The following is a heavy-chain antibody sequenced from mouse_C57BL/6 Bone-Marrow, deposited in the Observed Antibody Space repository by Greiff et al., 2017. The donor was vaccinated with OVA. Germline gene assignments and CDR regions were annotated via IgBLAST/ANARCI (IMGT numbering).Heavy chain of an antibody. J-gene: IGHJ3*01. Sequence: EVKLMESGGGLVKPGGSLKLSCAASGFTFSSYAMSWVRQTPEKRLEWVATISDGGSYTYYPDNVKGRFTISRDNAKNNLYLQMSHLKSEDTAMYYCAREEYGPWFAYWGQGTLVTVSA. V-gene: IGHV5-4*01. CDR3: AREEYGPWFAY. CDR2: ISDGGSYT. CDR1: GFTFSSYA. D-gene: IGHD2-10*02.